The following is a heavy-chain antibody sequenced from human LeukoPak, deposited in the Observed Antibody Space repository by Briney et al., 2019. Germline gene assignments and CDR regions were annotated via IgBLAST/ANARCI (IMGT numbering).Heavy chain of an antibody. D-gene: IGHD6-19*01. Sequence: PGGSLRLSCAASGFTFSTYAMSWVRQAPGKGLEWVSAISGSGGSTFNADSVKGRFTISRDNSKNTLFLQMNSLRAEDTAIYYCAKDRRGSGWYGYFDYWGQGTLVTVSS. V-gene: IGHV3-23*01. CDR3: AKDRRGSGWYGYFDY. J-gene: IGHJ4*02. CDR1: GFTFSTYA. CDR2: ISGSGGST.